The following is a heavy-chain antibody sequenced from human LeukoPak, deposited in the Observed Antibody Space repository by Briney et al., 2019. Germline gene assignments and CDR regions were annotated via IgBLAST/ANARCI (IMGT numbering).Heavy chain of an antibody. D-gene: IGHD3-16*01. J-gene: IGHJ3*02. CDR1: GFTFSSYW. CDR2: ITSDGSST. CDR3: ARDYAVGESFDI. V-gene: IGHV3-74*01. Sequence: GGSLRLSCAASGFTFSSYWMHWVRQAPGEGLVWVARITSDGSSTSHADSVKGRFTISRDNAKNTLYLQMNSLRSEDTAVYYCARDYAVGESFDIWGQGTLVTVSS.